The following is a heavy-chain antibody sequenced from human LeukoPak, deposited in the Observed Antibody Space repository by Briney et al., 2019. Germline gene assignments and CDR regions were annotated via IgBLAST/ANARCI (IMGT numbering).Heavy chain of an antibody. CDR2: IYTSGST. V-gene: IGHV4-4*07. Sequence: SETLSLTCTVSGGSISSYYWSWIRQPAGKGLEWIGRIYTSGSTNYSPSLKSRVTMSVDTSKNQFSLKLSSVTAADTAVYYCARDQRGVTMVRGVITVDWYFDLWGRGTLVTVSS. D-gene: IGHD3-10*01. CDR1: GGSISSYY. CDR3: ARDQRGVTMVRGVITVDWYFDL. J-gene: IGHJ2*01.